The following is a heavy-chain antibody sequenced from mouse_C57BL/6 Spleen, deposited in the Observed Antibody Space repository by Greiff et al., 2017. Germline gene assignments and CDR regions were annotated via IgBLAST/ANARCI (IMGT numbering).Heavy chain of an antibody. J-gene: IGHJ2*01. Sequence: QVQLQQSGAELVRPGASVTLSCKASGYTFTDYEMHWVKQTPVHGLEWIGAIDPETGGTAYNQKFKGKAILTADKSSSTAYMELRSLTSEDSAVYYCTRDDWDVEDYWGQGTTLTVSS. CDR2: IDPETGGT. CDR3: TRDDWDVEDY. CDR1: GYTFTDYE. D-gene: IGHD4-1*01. V-gene: IGHV1-15*01.